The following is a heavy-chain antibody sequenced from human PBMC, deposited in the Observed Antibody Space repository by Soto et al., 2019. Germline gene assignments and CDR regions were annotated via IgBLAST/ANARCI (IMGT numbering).Heavy chain of an antibody. CDR3: AKRGVRGDYYYYMDV. CDR1: GFTFSSYA. V-gene: IGHV3-23*01. J-gene: IGHJ6*03. Sequence: GGSLRLSCAASGFTFSSYAMSWVRQAPGKGLEWVSAISGSGGSTYYADSVKGRFTISRDNSKNTLYLQMNSLRAEDTAVYYCAKRGVRGDYYYYMDVWGKGTTVTVSS. CDR2: ISGSGGST. D-gene: IGHD3-10*01.